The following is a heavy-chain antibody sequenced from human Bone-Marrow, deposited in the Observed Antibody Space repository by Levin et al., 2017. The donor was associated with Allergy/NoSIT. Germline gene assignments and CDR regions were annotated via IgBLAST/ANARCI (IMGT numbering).Heavy chain of an antibody. CDR1: GFTFSSYA. Sequence: GGSLRLSCAASGFTFSSYAMHWVRQAPGKGLEWVAVISYDGSNKYYADSVKGRFTISRDNSKNTLYLQMNSLRAEDTAVYYCARDPYYYDSSGYLDYWGQGTLVTVSS. D-gene: IGHD3-22*01. CDR2: ISYDGSNK. V-gene: IGHV3-30*04. CDR3: ARDPYYYDSSGYLDY. J-gene: IGHJ4*02.